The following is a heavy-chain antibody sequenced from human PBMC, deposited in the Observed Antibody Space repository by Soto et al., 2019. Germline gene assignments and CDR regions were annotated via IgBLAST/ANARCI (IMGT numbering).Heavy chain of an antibody. CDR2: INQDGSEK. V-gene: IGHV3-7*01. J-gene: IGHJ4*02. CDR3: VRDHPTPCLYFDY. Sequence: EVQLVESGGGLVQPGGSLRLSCAASGFTFSSHWMSWVRQAPGKGLEWVANINQDGSEKYYVDSVKGRFTISRDNAQNSLYLQMNSRRAEDTAVYYCVRDHPTPCLYFDYWGQGTLVTVSS. CDR1: GFTFSSHW.